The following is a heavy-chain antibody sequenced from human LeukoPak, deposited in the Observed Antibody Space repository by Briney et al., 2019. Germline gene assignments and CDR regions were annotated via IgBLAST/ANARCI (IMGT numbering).Heavy chain of an antibody. V-gene: IGHV6-1*01. CDR1: GDSVSINSAD. CDR3: AREYGDYLSYYYYYMDV. D-gene: IGHD4-17*01. CDR2: TYYRCKRYN. Sequence: SPTLSLTFAISGDSVSINSADWNWVRQSPSRGLEGLGRTYYRCKRYNDNAVFEKRVITINQDTTKNKFFLQLNLATAEAAVEYYCAREYGDYLSYYYYYMDVWGKGTTVTVSS. J-gene: IGHJ6*03.